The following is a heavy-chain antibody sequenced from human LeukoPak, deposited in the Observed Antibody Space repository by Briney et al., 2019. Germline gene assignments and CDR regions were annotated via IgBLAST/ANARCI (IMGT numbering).Heavy chain of an antibody. Sequence: ASVKVSCKTSGGTFSRYAISWVRQAPGQGLEWMGGIIPMFGIANYAQKFQGRVTITADESTSTAYMELSSLRSEDTAVYYCARDRPYTGGWRGFDYWGQGALVTVSS. CDR3: ARDRPYTGGWRGFDY. J-gene: IGHJ4*02. CDR1: GGTFSRYA. D-gene: IGHD6-19*01. CDR2: IIPMFGIA. V-gene: IGHV1-69*13.